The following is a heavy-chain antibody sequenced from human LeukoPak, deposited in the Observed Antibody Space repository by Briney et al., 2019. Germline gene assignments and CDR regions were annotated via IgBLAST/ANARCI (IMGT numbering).Heavy chain of an antibody. V-gene: IGHV4-59*01. CDR1: GGSISSSY. CDR2: IYYSGGT. Sequence: PSETLSLTSTVSGGSISSSYWSWIRQPPGKGLEWIGYIYYSGGTNYNPSLKSRVTISVDTSKNQFSLKLSSVTAADTAVYYCARGGTPDHAFDIWGQGTMVTVSS. CDR3: ARGGTPDHAFDI. D-gene: IGHD1-1*01. J-gene: IGHJ3*02.